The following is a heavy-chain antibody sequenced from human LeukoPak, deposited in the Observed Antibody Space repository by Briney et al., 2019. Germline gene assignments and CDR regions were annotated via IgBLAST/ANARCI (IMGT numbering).Heavy chain of an antibody. CDR1: DYTFTSYG. V-gene: IGHV1-18*01. CDR2: ISPYNGNT. J-gene: IGHJ4*02. Sequence: ASVKVSCKASDYTFTSYGISWVRRAPGQGPEWMGWISPYNGNTNYAQKVQGRVAMTTDTSTSTAYMELRSLRSDDTAVYYCARVSMVRGVIIMYHFDYWGQGTLATVSS. D-gene: IGHD3-10*01. CDR3: ARVSMVRGVIIMYHFDY.